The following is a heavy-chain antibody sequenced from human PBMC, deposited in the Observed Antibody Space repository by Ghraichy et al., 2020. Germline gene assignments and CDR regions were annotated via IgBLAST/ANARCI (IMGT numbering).Heavy chain of an antibody. J-gene: IGHJ4*02. CDR1: GFTFDDYA. CDR3: AKGPRGELLAWFYFDY. CDR2: ISWNSGSI. D-gene: IGHD1-26*01. V-gene: IGHV3-9*01. Sequence: GGSLRLSCAASGFTFDDYAMHWVRQAPGKGLEWVSGISWNSGSIGYADSVKGRFTISRDNAKNSLYLQMNSLRAEDTALYYCAKGPRGELLAWFYFDYWGQGTLVTVSS.